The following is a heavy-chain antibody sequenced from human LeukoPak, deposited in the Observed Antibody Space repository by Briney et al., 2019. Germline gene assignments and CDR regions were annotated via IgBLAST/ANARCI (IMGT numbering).Heavy chain of an antibody. CDR3: ARPEERGYTSTWKY. J-gene: IGHJ4*02. D-gene: IGHD6-13*01. Sequence: AGSLKISCRGSGYTFTDYWIAWGRQMPGKVLEWMGIINPGDSNTRDNASFLGQVTISSDKSVKPAYLKWNSLKASDTGTYYCARPEERGYTSTWKYWGQGNLVTVSS. V-gene: IGHV5-51*01. CDR2: INPGDSNT. CDR1: GYTFTDYW.